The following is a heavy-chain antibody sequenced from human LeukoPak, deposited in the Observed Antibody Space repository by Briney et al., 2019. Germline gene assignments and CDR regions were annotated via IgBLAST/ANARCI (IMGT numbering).Heavy chain of an antibody. CDR3: AREKLWFGELLYEEMDV. CDR1: GGSFSGYY. J-gene: IGHJ6*04. Sequence: PSETLSLTCAVYGGSFSGYYWSWIRQPPGQGLEWIGDINHSGSTNSNPSLKSRVTISVDTSKNQFSLKLSSVTAADTAVYYCAREKLWFGELLYEEMDVWGKGTTVTVSS. CDR2: INHSGST. V-gene: IGHV4-34*01. D-gene: IGHD3-10*01.